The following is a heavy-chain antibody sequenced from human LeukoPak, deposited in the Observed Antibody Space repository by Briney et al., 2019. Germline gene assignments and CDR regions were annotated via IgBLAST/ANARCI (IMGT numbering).Heavy chain of an antibody. CDR2: IYYSGIT. J-gene: IGHJ3*01. D-gene: IGHD3-22*01. CDR3: ARNFDSYNAFDV. CDR1: GGSISSDY. V-gene: IGHV4-59*12. Sequence: SETLSLTCTVSGGSISSDYWSWIRQPPGKGLEWIGYIYYSGITNYNPSLKSRVTISVDTSKNQFSLKLSSVTAADTAVYYCARNFDSYNAFDVWGQGTMVTVSS.